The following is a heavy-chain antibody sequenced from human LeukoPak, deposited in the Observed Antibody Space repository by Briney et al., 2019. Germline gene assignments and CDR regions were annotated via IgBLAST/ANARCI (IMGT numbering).Heavy chain of an antibody. CDR1: GFTFSSYD. D-gene: IGHD2-2*01. J-gene: IGHJ6*03. CDR3: ASRVVVVPAAMKFYYYYYMDV. Sequence: PGGSLRLSCAACGFTFSSYDMHWVRQATGKGLEWVSAIGTAGDTYYPGSVKGQFTISRENAKNSLYLQMNSLRAGDTAVYYCASRVVVVPAAMKFYYYYYMDVWGKGTTVTVSS. V-gene: IGHV3-13*03. CDR2: IGTAGDT.